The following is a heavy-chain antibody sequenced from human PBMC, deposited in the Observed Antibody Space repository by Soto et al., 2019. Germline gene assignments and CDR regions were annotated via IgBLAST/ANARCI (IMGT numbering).Heavy chain of an antibody. CDR2: IGVGSGNT. D-gene: IGHD4-17*01. Sequence: QMQLVQSGPEVKKPGTSVKVSCKASGFTFTRSAVQWVRQARGQRPEWIGWIGVGSGNTNYAQKFQERVTITRDMSTSTAYMELSSLRSEDTAVDYCAAFATTGDAFDVWGQETMVTVSS. CDR3: AAFATTGDAFDV. J-gene: IGHJ3*01. CDR1: GFTFTRSA. V-gene: IGHV1-58*01.